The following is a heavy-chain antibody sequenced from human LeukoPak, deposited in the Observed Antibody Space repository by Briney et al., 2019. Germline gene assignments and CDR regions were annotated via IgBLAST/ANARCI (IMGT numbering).Heavy chain of an antibody. CDR3: ARRGLYYDILTGYYTWFDP. CDR2: INHSGST. J-gene: IGHJ5*02. V-gene: IGHV4-34*01. CDR1: GGSFSGYY. Sequence: PSETLSLTCAVYGGSFSGYYWTWIRQPPGKGLEWIGEINHSGSTNYNPSLKSRVTISVDTSKNQFSLKLSSVTAADTAVYYCARRGLYYDILTGYYTWFDPWGQGTLVTVSS. D-gene: IGHD3-9*01.